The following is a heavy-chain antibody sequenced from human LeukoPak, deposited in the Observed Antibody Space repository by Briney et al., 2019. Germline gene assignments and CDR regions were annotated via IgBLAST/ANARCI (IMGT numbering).Heavy chain of an antibody. J-gene: IGHJ4*02. CDR2: IIPIFGTA. V-gene: IGHV1-69*13. Sequence: ASVKVSCKASGGTFSSYAISWVRQAPGQGLEWMGGIIPIFGTANYAQKFQGRVTITADESTSTAYMELSSLRSEDTAVYYCAKGVTPYLPSIAVAGPLDYWGQGTLVTVSS. CDR3: AKGVTPYLPSIAVAGPLDY. D-gene: IGHD6-19*01. CDR1: GGTFSSYA.